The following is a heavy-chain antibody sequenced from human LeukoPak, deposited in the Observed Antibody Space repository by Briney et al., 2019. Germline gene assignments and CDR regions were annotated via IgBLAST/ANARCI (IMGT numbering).Heavy chain of an antibody. CDR1: GFTFSNAW. D-gene: IGHD2-21*02. J-gene: IGHJ4*02. V-gene: IGHV3-15*01. Sequence: GGSLRLSCAASGFTFSNAWMSWVRQAPGKGLEWVGRIKSKTDGGTTDYAAPVKGRFTISRDDSKNTLYLQMNSLKTEDTAVYYCTTDVPPLAYCGGDCYSGDYRGQGTLVTVSS. CDR2: IKSKTDGGTT. CDR3: TTDVPPLAYCGGDCYSGDY.